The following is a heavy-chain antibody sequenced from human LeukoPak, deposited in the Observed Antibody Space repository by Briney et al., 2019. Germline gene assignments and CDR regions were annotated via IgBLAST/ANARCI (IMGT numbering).Heavy chain of an antibody. D-gene: IGHD5-12*01. CDR1: GGSFSGYY. Sequence: PSETLSLTCAVYGGSFSGYYWSWIRQPPGKGLEWIGEINHSGSTNYNPSLKSRVTISVDTSKNQFSLKLSSVTAADTAVYYCARGGYSGYKDFDYWGQGTLVTVSS. CDR2: INHSGST. J-gene: IGHJ4*02. CDR3: ARGGYSGYKDFDY. V-gene: IGHV4-34*01.